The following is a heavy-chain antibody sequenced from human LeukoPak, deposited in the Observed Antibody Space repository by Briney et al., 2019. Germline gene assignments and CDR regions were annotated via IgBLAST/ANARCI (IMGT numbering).Heavy chain of an antibody. CDR2: ISSSSSTI. J-gene: IGHJ6*02. CDR1: GFTFSDYY. V-gene: IGHV3-11*01. D-gene: IGHD3-10*01. Sequence: GGSLRLSCAASGFTFSDYYMSWIRQAPGEGLEWVSYISSSSSTIYYADSVKGRFTISRDNAKNSLYLQMNSLRAEDTAVYYCARDPLSYYGSGSYGMDVWGQGTTVTVSS. CDR3: ARDPLSYYGSGSYGMDV.